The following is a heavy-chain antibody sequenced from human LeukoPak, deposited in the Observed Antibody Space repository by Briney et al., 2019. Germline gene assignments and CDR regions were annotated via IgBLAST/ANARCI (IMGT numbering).Heavy chain of an antibody. J-gene: IGHJ4*02. Sequence: GGSLRLSCAASGFTVSSNYMSWVRQAPGKGLEWVSVIYSGGSTYYADSVKGRFTISRDNSKNTLYLQMNSLRAEDTAVYYCAKVSRSDYDFWSGYYFDYWGQGTLVTASS. D-gene: IGHD3-3*01. CDR2: IYSGGST. CDR1: GFTVSSNY. CDR3: AKVSRSDYDFWSGYYFDY. V-gene: IGHV3-53*01.